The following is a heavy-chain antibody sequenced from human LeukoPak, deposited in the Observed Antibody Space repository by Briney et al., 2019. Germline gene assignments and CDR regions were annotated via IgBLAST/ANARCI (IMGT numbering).Heavy chain of an antibody. CDR3: AGTYYYDSSGYYHYSL. CDR2: INHSGST. J-gene: IGHJ4*02. V-gene: IGHV4-34*01. D-gene: IGHD3-22*01. Sequence: SETLSLTCAVYGGSFSGYYWSWIRQPPGKGLEWIGEINHSGSTNYNPSLKSRVTISVDTSKNQFSLKLSSVTAADTAVYYCAGTYYYDSSGYYHYSLWGQGTLVTVSS. CDR1: GGSFSGYY.